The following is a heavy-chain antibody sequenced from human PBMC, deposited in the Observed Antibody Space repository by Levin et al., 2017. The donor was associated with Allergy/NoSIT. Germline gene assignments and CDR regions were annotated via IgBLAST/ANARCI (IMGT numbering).Heavy chain of an antibody. V-gene: IGHV3-48*01. CDR3: ARVIVTRGWYEDF. Sequence: GESLKISCAASGFTFSSYSMSWVRQAPGKGLEWVAYIGSSGGDIYYADSVKGRFTIFRDNAENSLYLQMHNVRVEDTAVYHCARVIVTRGWYEDFWGQGTLVTVSS. CDR2: IGSSGGDI. D-gene: IGHD6-19*01. CDR1: GFTFSSYS. J-gene: IGHJ4*02.